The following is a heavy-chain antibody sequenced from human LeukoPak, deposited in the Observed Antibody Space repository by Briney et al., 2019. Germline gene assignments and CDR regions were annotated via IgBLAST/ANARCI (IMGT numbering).Heavy chain of an antibody. CDR3: ARARNYYDSSGYPHYYFDY. D-gene: IGHD3-22*01. CDR2: INWNGGST. V-gene: IGHV3-20*01. CDR1: GFTFDDYG. J-gene: IGHJ4*02. Sequence: GGSLRLSCAASGFTFDDYGMSWVRQAPGMGLEWVSGINWNGGSTGYADSVKGRFTISRDNAKNSLYLQMNSLRAEDTALYHCARARNYYDSSGYPHYYFDYWGQGTLVTVSS.